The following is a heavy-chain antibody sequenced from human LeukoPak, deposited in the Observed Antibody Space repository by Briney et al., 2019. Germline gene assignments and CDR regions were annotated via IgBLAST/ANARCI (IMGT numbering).Heavy chain of an antibody. V-gene: IGHV3-23*01. CDR2: IFGSGGSP. CDR3: GKTTVGYSSGQKPAWPVDY. J-gene: IGHJ4*02. Sequence: GGSLRLSCAASGFTFDNYVMAWIRQAPGKGLEWVAGIFGSGGSPHYADPVKGRFTISRDNSRNTVYLQINSLRAEDTAVYYCGKTTVGYSSGQKPAWPVDYWGQGTLVTVSS. CDR1: GFTFDNYV. D-gene: IGHD5-18*01.